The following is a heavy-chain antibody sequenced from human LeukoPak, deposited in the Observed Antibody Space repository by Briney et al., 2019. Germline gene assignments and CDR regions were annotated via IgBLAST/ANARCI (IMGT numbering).Heavy chain of an antibody. CDR2: VYNSGNA. Sequence: SETLSLTCTVSGYSISSGYFWAWIRQPPGKGLEWIGSVYNSGNAYSNPSLKSRVTISVDTSKNQFSLRLSSVTAADTAVYYCARAPYYYYYMDVWGKGTTVTVSS. V-gene: IGHV4-38-2*02. J-gene: IGHJ6*03. CDR1: GYSISSGYF. CDR3: ARAPYYYYYMDV.